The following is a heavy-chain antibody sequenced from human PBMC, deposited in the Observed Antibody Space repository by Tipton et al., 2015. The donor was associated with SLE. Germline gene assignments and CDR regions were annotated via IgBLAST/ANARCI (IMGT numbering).Heavy chain of an antibody. CDR3: ARDDKNSGSYFDY. V-gene: IGHV3-7*01. D-gene: IGHD1-26*01. CDR1: GFTFSSYW. CDR2: IKQDGSEK. J-gene: IGHJ4*02. Sequence: PLRLSCAASGFTFSSYWMSWVRQAPGKGLEWVANIKQDGSEKYYVDSVKGRFTISRDNAKNSLYLQMNSLGAEDTAVYYCARDDKNSGSYFDYWGQGTLVTVSS.